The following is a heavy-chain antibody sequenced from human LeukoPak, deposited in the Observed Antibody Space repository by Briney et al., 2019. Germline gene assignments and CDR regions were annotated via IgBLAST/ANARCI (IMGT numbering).Heavy chain of an antibody. CDR3: ARQTYCTNGVCYTGEGAYYYYMDV. V-gene: IGHV4-39*01. J-gene: IGHJ6*03. CDR1: GGSISSSSYY. Sequence: PSETLSLTCTVSGGSISSSSYYWAWIRQPPGKGLEWIGSIYYNGGTYYNRSLKSRVTISVDTSNNQFSLKLTSVPAADTAGYYCARQTYCTNGVCYTGEGAYYYYMDVWGKGTTVTVSS. CDR2: IYYNGGT. D-gene: IGHD2-8*01.